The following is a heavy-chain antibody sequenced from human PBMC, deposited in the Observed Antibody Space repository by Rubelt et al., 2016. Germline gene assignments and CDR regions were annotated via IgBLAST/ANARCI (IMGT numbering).Heavy chain of an antibody. Sequence: QVLLQQWGAGLLKPSETLSLTCAVYGDSLSGFYWTWIRQSPVKGLEWIGEIDHSGNTDYIPSLKSRATISLDKPKNQLTRKRRLGTGADTAVYYCARDLDTRGWYWDYWGQGTLVTVSS. J-gene: IGHJ4*02. CDR1: GDSLSGFY. CDR2: IDHSGNT. D-gene: IGHD6-19*01. CDR3: ARDLDTRGWYWDY. V-gene: IGHV4-34*01.